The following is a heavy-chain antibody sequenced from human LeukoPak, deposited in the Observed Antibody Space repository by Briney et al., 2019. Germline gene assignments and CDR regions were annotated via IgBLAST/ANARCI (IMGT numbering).Heavy chain of an antibody. D-gene: IGHD2-15*01. J-gene: IGHJ6*03. CDR3: ARDAPQVVVAATPVYYYYMDV. CDR2: ISSSGSTI. CDR1: GFTFSSYE. Sequence: PGGSLRLSCAASGFTFSSYEMNWVRQAPGKGLEWVSYISSSGSTIYYADSVKGRFTISRDNAKNSLYLQMNSLRAEDTAVYYCARDAPQVVVAATPVYYYYMDVWGKGTTVTVSS. V-gene: IGHV3-48*03.